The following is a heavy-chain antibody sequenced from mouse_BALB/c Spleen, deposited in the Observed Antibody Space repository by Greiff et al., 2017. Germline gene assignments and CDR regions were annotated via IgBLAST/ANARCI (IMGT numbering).Heavy chain of an antibody. D-gene: IGHD1-1*01. V-gene: IGHV2-9*02. CDR3: ARGAYGSRGYYAMDY. CDR2: IWAGGST. CDR1: GFSLTSYG. Sequence: QVQLKESGPGLVAPSQSLSITCTVSGFSLTSYGVHWVRQPPGKGLEWLGVIWAGGSTNYNSALMSRLSISKDNSKSQVFLKMNSLQTDDTAMYYCARGAYGSRGYYAMDYWGQGTSVTVSS. J-gene: IGHJ4*01.